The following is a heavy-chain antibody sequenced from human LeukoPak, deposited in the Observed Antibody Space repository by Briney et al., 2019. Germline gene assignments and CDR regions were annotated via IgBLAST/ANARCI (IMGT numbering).Heavy chain of an antibody. Sequence: PSETLSLTCTVSGYSISSGYYWGWIRQPPGKGLEWSGSIFHSGSNYYNPSLKSRVTISVDTSKNQFPLKLSSVTAADTAVYYCARETRWSGYSHFDYWAREPWSPSPQ. CDR2: IFHSGSN. CDR3: ARETRWSGYSHFDY. CDR1: GYSISSGYY. V-gene: IGHV4-38-2*02. D-gene: IGHD3-3*01. J-gene: IGHJ4*02.